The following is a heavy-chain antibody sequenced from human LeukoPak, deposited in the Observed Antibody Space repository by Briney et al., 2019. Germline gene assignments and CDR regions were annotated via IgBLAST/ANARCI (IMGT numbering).Heavy chain of an antibody. V-gene: IGHV3-33*03. Sequence: GRSLRLSCTVSGFTFSTYAMHWARQAPGKGLEWVAVIAYDGSNTYYLDSMKGRFTISRDNSENTLYLQMNSLRAEDTAVYYCAKDIGSTSLYNWFDPWGQGTLVTVSS. CDR2: IAYDGSNT. CDR1: GFTFSTYA. D-gene: IGHD2-2*01. CDR3: AKDIGSTSLYNWFDP. J-gene: IGHJ5*02.